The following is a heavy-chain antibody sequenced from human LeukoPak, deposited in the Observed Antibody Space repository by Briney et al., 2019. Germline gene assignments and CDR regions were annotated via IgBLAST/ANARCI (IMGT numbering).Heavy chain of an antibody. V-gene: IGHV1-69*05. J-gene: IGHJ6*03. CDR1: GGTFSSHA. D-gene: IGHD2-2*01. CDR2: IIPISGTA. Sequence: SVKVSCKASGGTFSSHAIAWVRQAPGQGPEWMGGIIPISGTANYAQKFQGRVTITTDESTSTAYMELSSLTSDDTAVYYCARGLQYQLLKALGYYYMDVWGKGTTVTVSS. CDR3: ARGLQYQLLKALGYYYMDV.